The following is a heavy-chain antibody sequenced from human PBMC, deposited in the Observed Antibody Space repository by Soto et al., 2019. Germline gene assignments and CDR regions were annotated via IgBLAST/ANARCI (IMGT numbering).Heavy chain of an antibody. CDR1: GFTFRSYV. CDR2: TSYDGSNN. V-gene: IGHV3-33*05. Sequence: QVHLVESGGGVVQPGTSLRLSCVGSGFTFRSYVIHWVRQAPGKGLEWVALTSYDGSNNFYGDSVKGRFTISRHNSRNTVELQMDSLTFEGTALYYCARWGTTAGLDVWGQGTLVSVSS. D-gene: IGHD3-16*01. CDR3: ARWGTTAGLDV. J-gene: IGHJ4*02.